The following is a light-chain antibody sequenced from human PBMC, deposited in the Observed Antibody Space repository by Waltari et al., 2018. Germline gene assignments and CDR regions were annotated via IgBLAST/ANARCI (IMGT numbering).Light chain of an antibody. Sequence: QSALTQPASVSGSTGQSITISCTGASNDIGNYNLVSWYQQYPGKAPKLLIYEVTKRPSGVPDRFSGSKSGNTASLTISGLQAEDEADFYCCSSAGSVTPLMFGGGTKLTVL. CDR2: EVT. CDR3: CSSAGSVTPLM. V-gene: IGLV2-23*02. CDR1: SNDIGNYNL. J-gene: IGLJ3*02.